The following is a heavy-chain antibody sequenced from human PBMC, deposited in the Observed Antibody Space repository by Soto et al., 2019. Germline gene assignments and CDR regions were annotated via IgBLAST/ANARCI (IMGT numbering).Heavy chain of an antibody. CDR1: GGSISGSNC. CDR3: ARAGIAVAGTSPFDM. CDR2: IYHSGST. V-gene: IGHV4-4*02. Sequence: QVQLQESGPGLVKPSGTLSLTCAVSGGSISGSNCWSWVRQPPGKGLEWIGEIYHSGSTNYNPSLKSRVTISVDKSKNQFSLNLSSVTAADTAVYYCARAGIAVAGTSPFDMWGQGTMVTVSS. D-gene: IGHD6-19*01. J-gene: IGHJ3*02.